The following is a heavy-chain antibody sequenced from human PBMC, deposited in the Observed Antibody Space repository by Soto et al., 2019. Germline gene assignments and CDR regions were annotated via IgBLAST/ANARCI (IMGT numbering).Heavy chain of an antibody. CDR3: ARGVNLGYCSGGSCLTDY. D-gene: IGHD2-15*01. Sequence: SETLSLTCVVSGGSFSGDSWGWIRQPPGKVLEWIGEINHSGYTNYNPSLKRRVTISVDTSKNQFSLKLSSVTAADTAVYYCARGVNLGYCSGGSCLTDYWGQGTLVPVSS. V-gene: IGHV4-34*01. CDR1: GGSFSGDS. CDR2: INHSGYT. J-gene: IGHJ4*02.